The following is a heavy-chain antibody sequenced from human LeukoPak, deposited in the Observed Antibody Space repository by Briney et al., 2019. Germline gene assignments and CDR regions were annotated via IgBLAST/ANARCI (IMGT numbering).Heavy chain of an antibody. CDR3: ARGATISETGYFDF. J-gene: IGHJ4*03. Sequence: SETLSLICAVYGGSFRPYYWSWIRQSPGKGLEWLAEIDHRGDTNYNPSVKSRVTISIDTSKNQFSLNMRSLSAADTAVYYCARGATISETGYFDFWGQGTLVTVSS. CDR1: GGSFRPYY. V-gene: IGHV4-34*01. CDR2: IDHRGDT. D-gene: IGHD5-24*01.